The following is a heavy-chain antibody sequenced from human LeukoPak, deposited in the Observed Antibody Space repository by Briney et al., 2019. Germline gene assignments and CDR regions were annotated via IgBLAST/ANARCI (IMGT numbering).Heavy chain of an antibody. CDR2: IYPGDSDT. V-gene: IGHV5-51*01. Sequence: GESLKISCKGSGYSFTSYWIGWVRQMPGKGLEWMGIIYPGDSDTRYSPSFQGQVTISADKSISTAYLQWSGLKASDTAMYYCARHSGSYSPPRDYWGQGTLVTVSS. CDR3: ARHSGSYSPPRDY. D-gene: IGHD1-26*01. CDR1: GYSFTSYW. J-gene: IGHJ4*02.